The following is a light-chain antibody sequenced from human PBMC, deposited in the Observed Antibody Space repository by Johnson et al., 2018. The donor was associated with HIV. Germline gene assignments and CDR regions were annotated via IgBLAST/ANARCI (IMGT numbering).Light chain of an antibody. Sequence: QSVLTQPPSVSAAPGQKVTISCSGSSSNIGNNYVSWYQQLPGTAPKLLIYANTKRPSGIPDRFSGSKSGTSATLGLTGLQTADEADYYCGTWDSSLSAHYVFGTGTKVTVL. CDR3: GTWDSSLSAHYV. J-gene: IGLJ1*01. CDR1: SSNIGNNY. V-gene: IGLV1-51*01. CDR2: ANT.